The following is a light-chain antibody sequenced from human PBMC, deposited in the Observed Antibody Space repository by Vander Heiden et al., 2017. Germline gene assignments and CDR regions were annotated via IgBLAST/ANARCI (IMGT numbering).Light chain of an antibody. CDR3: QQSDSNPLYT. J-gene: IGKJ2*01. Sequence: DIQMTQSPSSLSASVGDRVTITCRASQSISFYLNWYQQNPGKAPKLLIYAASSLQSGVPSRFSGSGSGTDFTLTISSLQPEDFATYYCQQSDSNPLYTFGQGTKLEIK. V-gene: IGKV1-39*01. CDR2: AAS. CDR1: QSISFY.